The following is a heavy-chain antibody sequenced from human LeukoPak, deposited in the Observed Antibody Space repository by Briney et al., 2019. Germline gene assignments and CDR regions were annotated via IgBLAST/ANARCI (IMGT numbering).Heavy chain of an antibody. CDR3: AKWPSGSYFRYYFDY. CDR1: GFSFSSYW. CDR2: ISDSGGST. J-gene: IGHJ4*02. Sequence: PGGSLRLSCAASGFSFSSYWMRWVRQAPGKGLEWVSAISDSGGSTYYADSVKGRFTISRDSSRNTVYLQMNSLRAEDTAVYYCAKWPSGSYFRYYFDYWGQGMLVTVSS. V-gene: IGHV3-23*01. D-gene: IGHD3-10*01.